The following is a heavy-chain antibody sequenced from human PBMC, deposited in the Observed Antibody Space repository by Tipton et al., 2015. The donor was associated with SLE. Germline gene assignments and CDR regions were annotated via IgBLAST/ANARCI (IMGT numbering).Heavy chain of an antibody. CDR2: INYSGTT. D-gene: IGHD2-15*01. Sequence: TLSLTCTISGDSISNNNYYWGWIRQPPGEGLELIGNINYSGTTYYNPSLKTRVTISVDASKTQFSLRLTSVTAADTAVYYCARAEGSWDAFDIWGQGTMVTVSS. J-gene: IGHJ3*02. CDR3: ARAEGSWDAFDI. V-gene: IGHV4-39*07. CDR1: GDSISNNNYY.